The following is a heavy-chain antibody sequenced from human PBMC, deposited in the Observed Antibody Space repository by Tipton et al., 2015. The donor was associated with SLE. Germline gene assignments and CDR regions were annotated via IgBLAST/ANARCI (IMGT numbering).Heavy chain of an antibody. D-gene: IGHD6-19*01. J-gene: IGHJ4*02. Sequence: QLVQSGAEVKKPGASVKVSCKASGYSFTNYGISWVRQAPGQGLEWMGWISAYNGYTNYAQILQGRLTMSKDTSTTTAYMELRSLRSDDTAVYFCARGGLGTAWYDVDYGGQGTLVTVSS. CDR2: ISAYNGYT. V-gene: IGHV1-18*01. CDR1: GYSFTNYG. CDR3: ARGGLGTAWYDVDY.